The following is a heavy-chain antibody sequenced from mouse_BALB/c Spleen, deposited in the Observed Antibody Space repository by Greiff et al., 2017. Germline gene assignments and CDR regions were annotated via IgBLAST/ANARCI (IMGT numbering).Heavy chain of an antibody. Sequence: VQLVESGPGLVAPSQSLSLTCTVSGFSLTGYGVNWVRQPPGKGLEWLGMIWGDGSTDYNSALKSRLSISKDNSKSQVFLKMNSLQTDDTARYYCARDKVLGYDYAMDYWGQGTSVTVSS. D-gene: IGHD1-2*01. CDR3: ARDKVLGYDYAMDY. CDR2: IWGDGST. V-gene: IGHV2-6-7*01. J-gene: IGHJ4*01. CDR1: GFSLTGYG.